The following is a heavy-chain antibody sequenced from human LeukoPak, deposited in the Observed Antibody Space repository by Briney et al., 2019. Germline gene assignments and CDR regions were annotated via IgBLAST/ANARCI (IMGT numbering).Heavy chain of an antibody. J-gene: IGHJ5*02. V-gene: IGHV4-59*01. CDR3: ARGGTTVTPGLLWFDP. D-gene: IGHD4-17*01. CDR1: GGYISSYS. CDR2: MYSRGST. Sequence: SETLSLTCTVSGGYISSYSWSWIRQPPGKGLEWIGYMYSRGSTNDNPSLKSRVTISVDTSKNQFSLKLSSVTAADTAVYYCARGGTTVTPGLLWFDPWGQGTLVTVSS.